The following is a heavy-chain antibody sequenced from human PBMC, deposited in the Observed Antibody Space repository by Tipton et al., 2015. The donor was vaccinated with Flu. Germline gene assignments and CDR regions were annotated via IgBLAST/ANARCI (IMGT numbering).Heavy chain of an antibody. J-gene: IGHJ6*02. CDR1: GFTFTNYG. CDR3: AKNGASGDTTDYYGMDV. Sequence: SGFTFTNYGMHWIRQAPGKGLEWVAYIWDDGITKFYADSVKGRITVSRDNSKNMLYLQLNSLGDEDTAVYYCAKNGASGDTTDYYGMDVWGQGTTVTVSS. CDR2: IWDDGITK. V-gene: IGHV3-30*02. D-gene: IGHD1-1*01.